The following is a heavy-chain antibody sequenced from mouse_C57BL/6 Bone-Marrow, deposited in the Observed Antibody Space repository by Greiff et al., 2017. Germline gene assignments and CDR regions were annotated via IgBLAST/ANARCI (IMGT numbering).Heavy chain of an antibody. CDR1: GFTFTSYW. CDR3: ARGGYPRYFDD. J-gene: IGHJ1*03. V-gene: IGHV1-74*01. D-gene: IGHD3-2*02. CDR2: IHPADSDT. Sequence: QVQLQQPGAELVKPGASVKVSCTASGFTFTSYWMHWVKQRPDQGLEWIGRIHPADSDTNYPQNFKGKATLTVDKSSNTAYMQLSSLTSEDSAVYYCARGGYPRYFDDWGTGTTVTVSS.